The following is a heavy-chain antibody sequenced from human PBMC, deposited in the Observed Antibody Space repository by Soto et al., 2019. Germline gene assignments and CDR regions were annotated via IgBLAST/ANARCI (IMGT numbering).Heavy chain of an antibody. J-gene: IGHJ1*01. D-gene: IGHD6-19*01. CDR1: GFTFTSYW. Sequence: GGALKISCAASGFTFTSYWMSWVRQAPGEGLGWVANINQDGSEKYYVDSVKGRFTISRDNAKNSLYLQMNSLRAEDTAVYYCARDAFVAGILKHLSAEYFQHWGQGTLVTVSS. CDR3: ARDAFVAGILKHLSAEYFQH. V-gene: IGHV3-7*01. CDR2: INQDGSEK.